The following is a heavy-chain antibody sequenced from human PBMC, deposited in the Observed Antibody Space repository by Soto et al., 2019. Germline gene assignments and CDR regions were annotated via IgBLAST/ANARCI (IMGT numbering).Heavy chain of an antibody. Sequence: QITLKESGPTLVKPTQTLTLTCTFSKFSLSTSGVGVGWIRQPPGKPLEWLALIYWNADKRYSPSLRSRLTITKDTSRDQVVLTMTNVDHADTATYYCAHSGPTSTGTRGSWCDPWGQGILVTVSS. CDR2: IYWNADK. D-gene: IGHD2-2*01. CDR3: AHSGPTSTGTRGSWCDP. CDR1: KFSLSTSGVG. V-gene: IGHV2-5*01. J-gene: IGHJ5*02.